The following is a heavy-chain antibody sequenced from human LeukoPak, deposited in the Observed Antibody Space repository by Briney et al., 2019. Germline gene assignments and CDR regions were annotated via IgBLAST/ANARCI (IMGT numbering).Heavy chain of an antibody. CDR3: ARVCYDSLLLAGVGIAY. V-gene: IGHV4-39*01. CDR1: GGSISSSSYY. J-gene: IGHJ4*02. Sequence: SETLSLTCTVSGGSISSSSYYWGWIRQPPGKGLEWIVSMYYSGSTYYNPSLKSPVTISVDTSNHQFSLKLTSVTAAHTAVYYGARVCYDSLLLAGVGIAYWGQRAQATVPS. CDR2: MYYSGST. D-gene: IGHD3-22*01.